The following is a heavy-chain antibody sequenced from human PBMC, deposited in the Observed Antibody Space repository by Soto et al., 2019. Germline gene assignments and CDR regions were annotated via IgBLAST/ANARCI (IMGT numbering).Heavy chain of an antibody. Sequence: SETLSLTCTVSGGSISSSSYYWGWIRQPPGKGLEWIGSIYYSGSTYYNPSLKSRVTISVDTSKNQFSLKLSSVTAADTAVYYCAREIVGATPPIDYWGQGTLVTVSS. CDR1: GGSISSSSYY. J-gene: IGHJ4*02. V-gene: IGHV4-39*02. CDR3: AREIVGATPPIDY. CDR2: IYYSGST. D-gene: IGHD1-26*01.